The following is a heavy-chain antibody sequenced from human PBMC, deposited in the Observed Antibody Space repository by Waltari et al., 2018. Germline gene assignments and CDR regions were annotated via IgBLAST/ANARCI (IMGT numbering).Heavy chain of an antibody. CDR2: VNPKSGVT. CDR1: GYTFTDYY. Sequence: QVQLVQSGAELKKPGASVKVSCKPSGYTFTDYYIYWVRQAPGQGLECLGWVNPKSGVTGYEYKFRGRVTMTSDTSISAAYMELTRLTSDDTAVYYCVRDGIGGAHLDYWGQGTVVTVSS. J-gene: IGHJ4*02. CDR3: VRDGIGGAHLDY. D-gene: IGHD1-26*01. V-gene: IGHV1-2*02.